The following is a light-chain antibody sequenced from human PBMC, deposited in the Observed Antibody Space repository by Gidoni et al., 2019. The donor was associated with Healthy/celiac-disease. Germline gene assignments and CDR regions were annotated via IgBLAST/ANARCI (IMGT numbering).Light chain of an antibody. V-gene: IGKV3-11*01. Sequence: IILTQSPATLSLSPGERATPSCRACPSVSSYLARYQKKPGQAPRLLIYDASNSATGIPARFSGSGSGTDFTLTISSLVPEDFAVYYCQQRSNWPPYTFGQGTKLEIK. J-gene: IGKJ2*01. CDR3: QQRSNWPPYT. CDR2: DAS. CDR1: PSVSSY.